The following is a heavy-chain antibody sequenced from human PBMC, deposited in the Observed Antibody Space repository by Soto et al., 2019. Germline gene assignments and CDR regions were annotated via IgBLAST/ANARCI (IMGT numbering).Heavy chain of an antibody. V-gene: IGHV3-11*01. Sequence: QVQLVESGGGLVKPGGSLRLSCAASGFTLSDYYMTWIRQAPGKGLEWVSYISNSGNTIYYTDSVKGRFTISWDNAKNSLSLQLNGLRDEDTAVYYCARDYQKGFQLPAGGGPFYIWGHGTMVTVSS. D-gene: IGHD2-2*01. CDR3: ARDYQKGFQLPAGGGPFYI. CDR1: GFTLSDYY. CDR2: ISNSGNTI. J-gene: IGHJ3*02.